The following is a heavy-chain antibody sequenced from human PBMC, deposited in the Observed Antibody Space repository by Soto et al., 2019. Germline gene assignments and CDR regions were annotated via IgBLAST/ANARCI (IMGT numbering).Heavy chain of an antibody. V-gene: IGHV1-8*01. Sequence: ASVXVSCKASGYTFTSYDINWVRQANGQGLEWMGWMNPNSGNTGYAQKFQGRVTMTRNTSISTAYMELSSLRSEDTSVYYCASGEVAAAREAFDIWGQGTMVTVSS. J-gene: IGHJ3*02. CDR3: ASGEVAAAREAFDI. CDR2: MNPNSGNT. CDR1: GYTFTSYD. D-gene: IGHD6-13*01.